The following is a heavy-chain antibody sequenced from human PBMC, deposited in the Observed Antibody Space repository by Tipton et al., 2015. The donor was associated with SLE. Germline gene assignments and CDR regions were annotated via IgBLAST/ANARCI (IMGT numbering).Heavy chain of an antibody. CDR3: ARRRLATGLFSKRGWFDP. D-gene: IGHD5-12*01. V-gene: IGHV4-39*07. Sequence: LRLSCTVSGGSISGSGYYWGWIRQPPGKGLEWIGSLYYSGSTYYNPSLKSRFTISRDTSKNQFSLKLSSVTAADTSIYYCARRRLATGLFSKRGWFDPWGQGTLVTVSS. J-gene: IGHJ5*02. CDR1: GGSISGSGYY. CDR2: LYYSGST.